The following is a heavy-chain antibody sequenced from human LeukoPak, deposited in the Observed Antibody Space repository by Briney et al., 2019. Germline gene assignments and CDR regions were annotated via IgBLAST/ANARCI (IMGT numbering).Heavy chain of an antibody. V-gene: IGHV3-23*01. CDR2: ISGSGGST. Sequence: GGSLRLSCAASGFTFSSYAMSWVRQAPGKGLEWVSAISGSGGSTYYADSVKGRFTISRDNSKNTLYLQMNSLRAEDTAVYYCAISCYYYDSSGYGYWGQGTLVTVSS. CDR3: AISCYYYDSSGYGY. CDR1: GFTFSSYA. J-gene: IGHJ4*02. D-gene: IGHD3-22*01.